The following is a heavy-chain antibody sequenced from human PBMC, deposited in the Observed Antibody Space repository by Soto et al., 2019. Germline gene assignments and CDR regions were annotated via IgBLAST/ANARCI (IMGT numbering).Heavy chain of an antibody. D-gene: IGHD6-13*01. Sequence: GGSLRLSCAASGFTFSSYAMSWVRQAPGKGLERVSAISGSGGSTYYADSVKGRFTISRDNSKNTLYLQMNSLRAEYTAVYYCAKSPLIAAAGDYFDYWGRGTLVTVSS. CDR3: AKSPLIAAAGDYFDY. V-gene: IGHV3-23*01. CDR2: ISGSGGST. J-gene: IGHJ4*02. CDR1: GFTFSSYA.